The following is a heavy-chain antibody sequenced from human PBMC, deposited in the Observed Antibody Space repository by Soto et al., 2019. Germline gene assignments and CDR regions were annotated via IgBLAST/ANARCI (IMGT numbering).Heavy chain of an antibody. D-gene: IGHD1-7*01. CDR1: DDTITSFS. J-gene: IGHJ4*02. CDR2: ISTTGNT. CDR3: EGESGENWSYEAY. V-gene: IGHV4-4*07. Sequence: SETLSLTCTVSDDTITSFSWNWIRQSAGKGLEWIGRISTTGNTHYNPSLESRVTMSLGXXXXXFXLXLXXXTAAXTAVYYCEGESGENWSYEAYWGQGTLVTVSS.